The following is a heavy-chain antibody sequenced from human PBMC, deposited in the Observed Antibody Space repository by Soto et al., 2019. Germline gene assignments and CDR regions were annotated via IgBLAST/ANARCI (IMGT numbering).Heavy chain of an antibody. CDR2: IDPSDSYT. J-gene: IGHJ6*02. CDR1: GYSFTSYW. Sequence: GESLKISCKGSGYSFTSYWISWVRQMPGKGLEWMGRIDPSDSYTNYSPSFQGHVTISADKSISNAYLKWSSLKASDTAMYYCATTLQLVDYYYYYGMDVWGQGTTVTVSS. D-gene: IGHD6-6*01. V-gene: IGHV5-10-1*01. CDR3: ATTLQLVDYYYYYGMDV.